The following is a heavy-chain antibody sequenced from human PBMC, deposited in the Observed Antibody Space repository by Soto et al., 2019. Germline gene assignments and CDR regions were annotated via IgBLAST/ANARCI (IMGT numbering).Heavy chain of an antibody. J-gene: IGHJ3*01. CDR1: GDSIRSCTNY. CDR2: ISNSGTT. D-gene: IGHD3-3*01. V-gene: IGHV4-61*01. Sequence: PSETLSLTCAVSGDSIRSCTNYWSWIRQSPGKGLEWIGYISNSGTTNYNPSLKGRVTISADTSKNQFSLKLASVTAADTAVYFCGTDPNTGVVGVWGPGTMVTVSS. CDR3: GTDPNTGVVGV.